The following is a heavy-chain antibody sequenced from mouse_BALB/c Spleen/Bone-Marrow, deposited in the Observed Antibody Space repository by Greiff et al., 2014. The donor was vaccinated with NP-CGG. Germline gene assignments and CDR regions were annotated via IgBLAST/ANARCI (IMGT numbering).Heavy chain of an antibody. CDR3: SRGSDGYGSSYSWFAY. Sequence: DLVKPGASVKLSCKASGYTFTSYWINWVKQRPGQGLEWIGRIPPGSGTTYYNEMFKGKATLTVDTSSTTAYIQHSSLLSEDSAVYFYSRGSDGYGSSYSWFAYWGQGTLVTVSA. CDR2: IPPGSGTT. CDR1: GYTFTSYW. V-gene: IGHV1S41*01. D-gene: IGHD1-1*01. J-gene: IGHJ3*01.